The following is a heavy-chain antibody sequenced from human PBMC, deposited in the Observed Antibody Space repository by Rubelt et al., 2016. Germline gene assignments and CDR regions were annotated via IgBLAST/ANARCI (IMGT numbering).Heavy chain of an antibody. V-gene: IGHV4-39*07. Sequence: QLQLQESGPGLVKPSETLSLTCTVSGDSISSSSYHWGWVRQPPGKGLEWIGSIYYSGNTYYNPSLESRVTISVDTSTNQFSLKLKSVTAADTAVYYCARAYSYAYGYWGQGTLVTVSS. J-gene: IGHJ4*02. CDR3: ARAYSYAYGY. CDR1: GDSISSSSYH. D-gene: IGHD5-18*01. CDR2: IYYSGNT.